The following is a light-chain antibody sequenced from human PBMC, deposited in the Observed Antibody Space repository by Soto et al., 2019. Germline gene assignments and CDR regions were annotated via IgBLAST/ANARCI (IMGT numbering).Light chain of an antibody. CDR3: QQFNVWPLT. CDR2: VAS. V-gene: IGKV3-15*01. Sequence: EIVMTQSPATLSVSPGERATLSCRASQSVSSNLAWYQQKPGQTPKLLIYVASTRATGLPARFSGSGSGTEFTLTISSLQSEDFEVYYCQQFNVWPLTFGGGTKGEFK. J-gene: IGKJ4*01. CDR1: QSVSSN.